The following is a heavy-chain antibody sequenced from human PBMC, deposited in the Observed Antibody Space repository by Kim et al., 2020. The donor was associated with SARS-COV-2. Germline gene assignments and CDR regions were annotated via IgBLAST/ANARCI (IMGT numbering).Heavy chain of an antibody. J-gene: IGHJ6*02. CDR1: GGSISSGSYY. V-gene: IGHV4-61*02. CDR2: IYTSGST. Sequence: SETLSLTCTVSGGSISSGSYYWSWIRQPAGKGLEWIGRIYTSGSTNYNPSLKSRVTISVDTSKNQFSLKLSSVTAADTAVYYCARGPPYYDILTGYLTGGGGYGMDVWGQGTTVTVSS. CDR3: ARGPPYYDILTGYLTGGGGYGMDV. D-gene: IGHD3-9*01.